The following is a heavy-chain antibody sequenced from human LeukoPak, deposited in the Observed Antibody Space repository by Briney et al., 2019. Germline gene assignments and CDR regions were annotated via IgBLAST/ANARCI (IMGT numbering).Heavy chain of an antibody. CDR2: IYHSGSD. CDR3: ARHPRRSSSHPTFFDP. J-gene: IGHJ5*02. V-gene: IGHV4-38-2*02. CDR1: GYSISSGYY. D-gene: IGHD6-13*01. Sequence: SETLSLTCTVSGYSISSGYYWGWIRQPPGKGLEWIGNIYHSGSDFYSPSLKSRVTISVDTSKNQFSLKLSSVTAADTAVYYCARHPRRSSSHPTFFDPWGQGTLVTVSS.